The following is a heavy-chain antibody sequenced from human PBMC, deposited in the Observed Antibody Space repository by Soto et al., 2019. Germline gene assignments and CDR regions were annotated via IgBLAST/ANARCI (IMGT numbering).Heavy chain of an antibody. CDR2: ISYDGNNE. CDR1: GFTFSNYG. Sequence: GGSLRLSCAASGFTFSNYGMHWVRQAPGKGLEWVAMISYDGNNEYYADSVRGRFTISRDNSKNSLYLQMNSLRADDTALYYCAKNHLRKPYYYYYVMDVWGQGTTVTVSS. V-gene: IGHV3-30*18. J-gene: IGHJ6*02. CDR3: AKNHLRKPYYYYYVMDV.